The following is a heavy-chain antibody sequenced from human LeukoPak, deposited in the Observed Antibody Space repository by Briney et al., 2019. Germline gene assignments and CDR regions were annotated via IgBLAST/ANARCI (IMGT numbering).Heavy chain of an antibody. Sequence: ASVNVSCKASGYTFTSYDINWVRQAPGQGLEWMGWMNPNSGNTGYAQKFQGRVTMTRNTSISTAYMELSSLRSEDTAVYYCARESGIAGTDWFDPWGQGTLVTVSS. D-gene: IGHD6-13*01. J-gene: IGHJ5*02. CDR2: MNPNSGNT. CDR1: GYTFTSYD. V-gene: IGHV1-8*01. CDR3: ARESGIAGTDWFDP.